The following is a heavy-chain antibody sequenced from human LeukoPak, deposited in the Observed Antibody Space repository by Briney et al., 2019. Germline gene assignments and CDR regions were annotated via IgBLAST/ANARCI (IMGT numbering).Heavy chain of an antibody. J-gene: IGHJ4*02. CDR2: ISSSSSYI. CDR3: ARPLKTTVTTIGY. CDR1: GFTFSSYS. D-gene: IGHD4-17*01. V-gene: IGHV3-21*01. Sequence: GGSLRLSCAASGFTFSSYSMNWVRQAPGKGLEWVSSISSSSSYIYYADSVKGRFTISRDNAKNSLYLQMNSLRAEDTAVYYCARPLKTTVTTIGYWGQGTLVTVSP.